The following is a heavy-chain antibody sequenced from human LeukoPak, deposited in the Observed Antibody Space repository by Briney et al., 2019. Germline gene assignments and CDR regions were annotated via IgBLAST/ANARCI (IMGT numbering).Heavy chain of an antibody. CDR3: ARHPSSGWSHYNWFDP. D-gene: IGHD6-19*01. CDR2: IYYSGST. CDR1: GGSISSSSYY. Sequence: SETLSLTCTVSGGSISSSSYYWGWIRQPPGKGLEWIGSIYYSGSTCYNPSLKSRVTISVDTSKNQFSLKLSSVTAADTAVYYCARHPSSGWSHYNWFDPWGQGTLVTVSS. J-gene: IGHJ5*02. V-gene: IGHV4-39*01.